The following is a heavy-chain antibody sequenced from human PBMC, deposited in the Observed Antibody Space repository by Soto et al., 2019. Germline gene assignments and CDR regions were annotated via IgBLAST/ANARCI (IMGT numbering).Heavy chain of an antibody. D-gene: IGHD3-10*01. Sequence: QVQLVQSGAEVKKPGASVKVSCKASGYTFTSFDITWVRQATGQGLEWVGWMNPNSGNTGYAQKFQGRVTMTRNTSISTAYMELSSRRSEDTAVYHCARGPIYGSGSYLSDPWGQGTLVTVSS. J-gene: IGHJ5*02. V-gene: IGHV1-8*01. CDR2: MNPNSGNT. CDR3: ARGPIYGSGSYLSDP. CDR1: GYTFTSFD.